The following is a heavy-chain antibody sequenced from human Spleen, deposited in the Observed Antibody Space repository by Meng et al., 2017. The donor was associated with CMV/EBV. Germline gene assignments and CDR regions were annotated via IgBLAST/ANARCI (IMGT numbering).Heavy chain of an antibody. J-gene: IGHJ2*01. CDR2: IYSGGSST. D-gene: IGHD6-19*01. Sequence: SGFTFSSYAMSWVRQAPGKGLEWVSVIYSGGSSTYYADSVKGRFTISRDNSKNTLYLQMNSLRAEDTAVYYCAKDLAVAGTGWYFELWGRGTLVTVSS. CDR3: AKDLAVAGTGWYFEL. CDR1: GFTFSSYA. V-gene: IGHV3-23*03.